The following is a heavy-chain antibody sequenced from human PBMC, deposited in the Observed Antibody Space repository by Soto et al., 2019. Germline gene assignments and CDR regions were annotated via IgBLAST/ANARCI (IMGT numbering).Heavy chain of an antibody. D-gene: IGHD6-19*01. CDR3: ARDGPAAGTGADY. CDR1: GFTFSTFS. Sequence: GGSLTLSCAASGFTFSTFSMSWVRQAPGRGLGWVSTISSSGSYTHYADSVRGRFTISRDNAKNPLYLQMNSLRAEDTAVYYCARDGPAAGTGADYWGQGTLVTVSS. CDR2: ISSSGSYT. V-gene: IGHV3-21*01. J-gene: IGHJ4*02.